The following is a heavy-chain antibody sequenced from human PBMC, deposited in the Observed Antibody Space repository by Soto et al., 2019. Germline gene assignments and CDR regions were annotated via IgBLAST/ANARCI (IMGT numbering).Heavy chain of an antibody. CDR1: GGSLSSGDYY. J-gene: IGHJ6*02. V-gene: IGHV4-30-4*01. CDR3: ARGRQTPLYYYYGMDV. CDR2: IYYSGST. Sequence: PSETLSLTCTVSGGSLSSGDYYWSWIRQPPGKGLEWIGYIYYSGSTYYNPSLKSRVTISVDTSKNQFSLKLSSVTAADTAVYYWARGRQTPLYYYYGMDVWGQGTTVTVSS.